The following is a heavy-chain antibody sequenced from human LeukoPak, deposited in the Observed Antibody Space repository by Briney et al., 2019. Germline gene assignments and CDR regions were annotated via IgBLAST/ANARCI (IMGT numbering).Heavy chain of an antibody. J-gene: IGHJ4*02. CDR1: GFSFNNYA. CDR2: VSGSGGDT. CDR3: ANTYFDY. V-gene: IGHV3-23*01. Sequence: GGSLRLSCAASGFSFNNYAMYWVRQAPGKGLEWVSTVSGSGGDTFYADSVKGRFTISRDNSKNTLYLLMNSLRTEDTAIYYCANTYFDYWGQGTLVTVSS.